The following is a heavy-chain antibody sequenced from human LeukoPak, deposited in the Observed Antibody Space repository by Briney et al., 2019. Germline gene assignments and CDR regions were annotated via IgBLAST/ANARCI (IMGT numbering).Heavy chain of an antibody. Sequence: GGSLRLSCADSGSNFEDYGMSWVRQAPGKGLEWVSGINWNGGDTDYADSVKGRFTISRDNAKNSLYLQMNSLRAEDTALYYCAKSSGSVRHFYYYCMDVWGKGTTVTVSS. CDR2: INWNGGDT. CDR3: AKSSGSVRHFYYYCMDV. D-gene: IGHD1-26*01. V-gene: IGHV3-20*04. J-gene: IGHJ6*03. CDR1: GSNFEDYG.